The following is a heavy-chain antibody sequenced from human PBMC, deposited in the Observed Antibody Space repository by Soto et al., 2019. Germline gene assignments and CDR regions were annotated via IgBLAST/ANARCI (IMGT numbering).Heavy chain of an antibody. Sequence: SVKVSCKASGFTFTSSAMQWVRQARGQRLEWIGWIVVGSGNTNYAQKFQERVTTTRDMSTSTAYMELSSLRSEDTAVYYCAAVGVDFWSEYYFDYWGQGTLVTVSS. CDR2: IVVGSGNT. CDR1: GFTFTSSA. D-gene: IGHD3-3*01. V-gene: IGHV1-58*02. CDR3: AAVGVDFWSEYYFDY. J-gene: IGHJ4*02.